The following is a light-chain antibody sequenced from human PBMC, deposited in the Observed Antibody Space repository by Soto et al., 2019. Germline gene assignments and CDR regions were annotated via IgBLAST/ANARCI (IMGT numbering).Light chain of an antibody. V-gene: IGLV2-23*01. Sequence: QSALTQPASVSGSPGQSITISCTGTSSDVGYYNLVSWYQQHPGKAPKLMIYEGSKRPSGVSNRFSGSKSGNTASLTISGLQAEDEADYYCCSYAGSSTWVVFGGGTKLTVL. CDR2: EGS. CDR1: SSDVGYYNL. CDR3: CSYAGSSTWVV. J-gene: IGLJ2*01.